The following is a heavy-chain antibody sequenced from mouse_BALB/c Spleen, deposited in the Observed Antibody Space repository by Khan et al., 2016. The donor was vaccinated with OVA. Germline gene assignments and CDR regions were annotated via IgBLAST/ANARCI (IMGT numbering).Heavy chain of an antibody. J-gene: IGHJ4*01. CDR2: IDPDNGDT. D-gene: IGHD2-2*01. CDR3: TSGYGYSMDY. Sequence: VQLQQSGAELVRSGASVKLSCTVSGFNIKHYYIHWVKQRPEQGLEWIGWIDPDNGDTEYAPKFRGKAAMTADTYSNTAYLHLSSLTSEDTAVYYCTSGYGYSMDYWGQGTSVTVSS. V-gene: IGHV14-4*02. CDR1: GFNIKHYY.